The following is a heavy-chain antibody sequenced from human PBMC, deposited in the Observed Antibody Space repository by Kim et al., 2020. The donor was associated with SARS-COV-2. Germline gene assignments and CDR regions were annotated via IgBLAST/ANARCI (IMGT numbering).Heavy chain of an antibody. Sequence: GGSLRLSCAASGFIFDDYAMHWVRQAPGKGLEWVSGISWNSGKIAYADSVKGRFSISRDNAKNSLYLQMNSLRADDTADYYCVKDIAVADFYYFDYWGQG. CDR3: VKDIAVADFYYFDY. V-gene: IGHV3-9*01. CDR1: GFIFDDYA. J-gene: IGHJ4*02. CDR2: ISWNSGKI. D-gene: IGHD6-19*01.